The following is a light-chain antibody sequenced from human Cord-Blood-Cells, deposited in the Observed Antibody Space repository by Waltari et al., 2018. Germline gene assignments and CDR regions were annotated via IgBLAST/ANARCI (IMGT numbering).Light chain of an antibody. CDR1: ASSSSW. Sequence: DIQMTQSPSSLSASVGDSVTITCRASASSSSWLAWYQQKPGKAPKLLIYKESSLESGVPSRFSGSGSGTEFTLTISSLQPDDFATYYCQQYNSYSWTFGQGTKVEIK. CDR3: QQYNSYSWT. V-gene: IGKV1-5*03. CDR2: KES. J-gene: IGKJ1*01.